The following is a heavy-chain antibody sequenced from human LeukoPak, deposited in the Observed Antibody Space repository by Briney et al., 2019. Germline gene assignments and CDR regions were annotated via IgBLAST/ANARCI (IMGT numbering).Heavy chain of an antibody. CDR3: AREGRGSGNRDKENWFDP. Sequence: ASETLSLTRTVSGVSISRYYWSWIRQPPGKGLEWIGYKDYSGSTNYNRSLKSRVTISVDTSKNQFSLKLSSVTAADTAVYYCAREGRGSGNRDKENWFDPWGQGTLVTVSS. CDR1: GVSISRYY. J-gene: IGHJ5*02. D-gene: IGHD6-25*01. V-gene: IGHV4-59*12. CDR2: KDYSGST.